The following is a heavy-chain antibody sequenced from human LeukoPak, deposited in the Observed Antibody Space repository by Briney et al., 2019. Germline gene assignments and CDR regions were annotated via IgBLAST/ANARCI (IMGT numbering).Heavy chain of an antibody. V-gene: IGHV4-59*12. J-gene: IGHJ4*02. CDR3: ARGRIAFGGVVHDY. D-gene: IGHD3-16*01. Sequence: PSETLSLTCTVSGGSMSSYHWSWIRQSPGKGLEWIGYIYYSGSTNYNPSLKSRVTISVDTSKNQFSLQLSSVTAADTAVYYCARGRIAFGGVVHDYWGQGTLVTVSS. CDR1: GGSMSSYH. CDR2: IYYSGST.